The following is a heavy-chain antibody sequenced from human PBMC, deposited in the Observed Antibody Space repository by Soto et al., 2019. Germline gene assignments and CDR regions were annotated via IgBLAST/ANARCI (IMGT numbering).Heavy chain of an antibody. CDR1: GYTYTSYD. J-gene: IGHJ6*03. Sequence: GASVKVSCKASGYTYTSYDINWVRQATGQGLEWMGWMNPNSGNTGYAQKFQGRVTMTRNTSISTAYMELSRLRSEDTAVYYCARGQGPRYYYYYMDVWGKGTTVTVSS. CDR3: ARGQGPRYYYYYMDV. V-gene: IGHV1-8*01. CDR2: MNPNSGNT.